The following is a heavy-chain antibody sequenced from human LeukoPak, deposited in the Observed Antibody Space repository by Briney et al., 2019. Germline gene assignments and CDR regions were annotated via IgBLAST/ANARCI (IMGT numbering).Heavy chain of an antibody. CDR1: GFTFSSYA. CDR2: IKQDGSEK. CDR3: TRVEPTKSDDC. J-gene: IGHJ4*02. V-gene: IGHV3-7*01. Sequence: GRSLRLSCAASGFTFSSYAMHWVRQAPGKGLEWVANIKQDGSEKHYADSVKGRFTISRDNVENSLYLEMNSLTDDDTAVYYCTRVEPTKSDDCWGQGTLVTVSS. D-gene: IGHD1-14*01.